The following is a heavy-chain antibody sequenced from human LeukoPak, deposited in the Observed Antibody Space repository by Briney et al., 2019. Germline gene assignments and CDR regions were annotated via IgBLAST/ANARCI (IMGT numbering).Heavy chain of an antibody. CDR1: GGSISSGGYS. Sequence: PSETLSLTCAVSGGSISSGGYSWSWIRQPPGKGLEWIGYIYYSGSTYYNPSLKSRVTISVDTSKNQFSLKLSSATAADTAVYYCARGDYYDSSGYSLSAFDIWGQGTMVTVSS. J-gene: IGHJ3*02. CDR2: IYYSGST. D-gene: IGHD3-22*01. CDR3: ARGDYYDSSGYSLSAFDI. V-gene: IGHV4-30-4*07.